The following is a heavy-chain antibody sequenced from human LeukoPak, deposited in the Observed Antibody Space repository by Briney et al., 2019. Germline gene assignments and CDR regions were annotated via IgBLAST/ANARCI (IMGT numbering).Heavy chain of an antibody. Sequence: ASVKVSCKASGYTFTGYYMHWVRQAPGQGLEWMGWINPNSGGTNYAQKFQGRVTMTRDTSISTAYMELSRLRSDDTAVYYCARVTTVTTPRVYYFDYWGQGTLVTVSS. CDR2: INPNSGGT. D-gene: IGHD4-17*01. CDR3: ARVTTVTTPRVYYFDY. V-gene: IGHV1-2*02. CDR1: GYTFTGYY. J-gene: IGHJ4*02.